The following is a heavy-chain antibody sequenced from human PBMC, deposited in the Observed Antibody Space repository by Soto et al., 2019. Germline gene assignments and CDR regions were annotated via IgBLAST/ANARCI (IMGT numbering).Heavy chain of an antibody. V-gene: IGHV1-69*08. Sequence: QVQLVQSGAEVKKPGSSVKVSCKASGGTFSSYTISWVRQAPGQGLEWMGRIIPILGIANYAQKFQGRVKMTADKSTSTAYMELSSLRSEDTAVYYCARDDPLGDYYYFDYWGQGTLVTVSS. CDR2: IIPILGIA. J-gene: IGHJ4*02. CDR3: ARDDPLGDYYYFDY. CDR1: GGTFSSYT. D-gene: IGHD4-17*01.